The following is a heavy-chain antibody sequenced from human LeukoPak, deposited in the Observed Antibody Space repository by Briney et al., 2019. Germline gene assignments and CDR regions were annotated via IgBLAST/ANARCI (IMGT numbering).Heavy chain of an antibody. CDR1: GFTFSSYW. Sequence: PGGSLRPSCAASGFTFSSYWMHGVRQAPGKGLVWGSYISSGTATIYYADSVKGRFTISRDNAKNSLYLQMNSLRAEDTAVYYCARRYCSSTSCTLDYWGQGTVVTVSS. J-gene: IGHJ4*02. D-gene: IGHD2-2*01. CDR2: ISSGTATI. CDR3: ARRYCSSTSCTLDY. V-gene: IGHV3-48*04.